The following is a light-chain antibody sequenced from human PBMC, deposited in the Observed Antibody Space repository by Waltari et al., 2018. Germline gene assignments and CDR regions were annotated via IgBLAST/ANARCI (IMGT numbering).Light chain of an antibody. CDR2: YDS. CDR3: QVWDSSSDHPGV. Sequence: SYVLTQPPSVSVAPGKTARITCGGNNIGSKSVHWYQQKPGQAPVLVIYYDSDRPSGIPERFSGSNSGNTATLSISRVEAVDDADYYCQVWDSSSDHPGVFGGGTELTVL. V-gene: IGLV3-21*04. CDR1: NIGSKS. J-gene: IGLJ3*02.